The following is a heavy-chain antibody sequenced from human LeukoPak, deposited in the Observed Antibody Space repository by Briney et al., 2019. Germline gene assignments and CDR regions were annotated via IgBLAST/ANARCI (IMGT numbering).Heavy chain of an antibody. CDR3: ARNYDSSGYWFFNY. CDR1: GFIFSGYW. Sequence: PGGSLRLSRAASGFIFSGYWLHWVRQAPGKGLVWLSRIKNDGSITSYADSVKGRFTISRDNAKNTLYLQMNSLSAEDTAVYYCARNYDSSGYWFFNYWGQGTLVTVSS. CDR2: IKNDGSIT. V-gene: IGHV3-74*01. D-gene: IGHD3-22*01. J-gene: IGHJ4*02.